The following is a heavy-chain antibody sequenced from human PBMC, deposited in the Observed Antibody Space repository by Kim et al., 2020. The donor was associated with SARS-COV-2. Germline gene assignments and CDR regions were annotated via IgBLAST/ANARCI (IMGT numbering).Heavy chain of an antibody. CDR1: GFTFSSHW. J-gene: IGHJ4*02. CDR3: ARVPLCRISCYVFWD. V-gene: IGHV3-7*01. D-gene: IGHD2-2*01. Sequence: GGSLRLSCAASGFTFSSHWMSWVRQAPGKGLEWVARINQDGSETNLVDSVKGRFTISRDNAKNSLYLQMNNLRAEDTALYYCARVPLCRISCYVFWDWGQGTLVTVPS. CDR2: INQDGSET.